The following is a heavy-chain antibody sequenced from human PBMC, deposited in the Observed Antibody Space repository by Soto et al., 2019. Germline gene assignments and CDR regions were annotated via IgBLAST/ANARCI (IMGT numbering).Heavy chain of an antibody. CDR3: AKSGVVGLAAHRDGVFGY. CDR1: GFTFDDYA. J-gene: IGHJ4*02. D-gene: IGHD6-13*01. Sequence: GGSLRLSCAASGFTFDDYAMHWVRQAPGKGLEWVSGISWNSGSIGYADSVKGRFTISRDNAKNSLYLQMNSLRAEDTALYYCAKSGVVGLAAHRDGVFGYWGQGTLVTVSS. CDR2: ISWNSGSI. V-gene: IGHV3-9*01.